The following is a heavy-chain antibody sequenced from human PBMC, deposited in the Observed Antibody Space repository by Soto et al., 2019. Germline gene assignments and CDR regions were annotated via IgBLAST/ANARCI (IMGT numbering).Heavy chain of an antibody. Sequence: QVRLIQSGTEVKKPGASVKVSCSLSGSALTELSLHWVRQAPGKGLEWMGCSDREDGETFYAQKFEGRLTITDDTSTNTAYMELRSLGSEDTAVYYCTRGNGFDAWGQGTLVAVSS. CDR2: SDREDGET. CDR3: TRGNGFDA. V-gene: IGHV1-24*01. CDR1: GSALTELS. J-gene: IGHJ5*02.